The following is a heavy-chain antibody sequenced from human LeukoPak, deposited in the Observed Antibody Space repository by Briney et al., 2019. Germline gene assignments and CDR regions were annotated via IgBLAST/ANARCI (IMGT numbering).Heavy chain of an antibody. Sequence: ASVKVSCKASGYTFTSYDISWVRQAPGQGLEWMGGIMPIFSTANYAQKFQGRVTITTDESTSTAYMELRSLRSEDTAAYYCTSGIQLWAAFDYWGQRTLVTVSS. CDR1: GYTFTSYD. CDR3: TSGIQLWAAFDY. D-gene: IGHD5-18*01. V-gene: IGHV1-69*05. CDR2: IMPIFSTA. J-gene: IGHJ4*02.